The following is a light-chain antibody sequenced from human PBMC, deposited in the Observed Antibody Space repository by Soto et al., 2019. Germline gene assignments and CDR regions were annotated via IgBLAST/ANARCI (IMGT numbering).Light chain of an antibody. CDR1: QSVSSSY. CDR3: QQYGGSPQT. V-gene: IGKV3-20*01. J-gene: IGKJ2*01. CDR2: GAS. Sequence: EIVLTQSPGTLSLSPGERVTLSCRASQSVSSSYLAWYQQKPGQAPRLLIYGASRRATGIPDRFSGSGSGTDFTLTISRLEPEDFAVYFCQQYGGSPQTFGRGTKLEIK.